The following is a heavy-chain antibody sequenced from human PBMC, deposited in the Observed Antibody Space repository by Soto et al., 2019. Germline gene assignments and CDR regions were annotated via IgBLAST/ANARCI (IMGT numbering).Heavy chain of an antibody. D-gene: IGHD3-3*01. CDR3: TRRDDFWYGYAFEN. Sequence: GGSLRLSCVGSGFTFSSNWMTWVRQAPGKGLEWVGNIRQDGSEKNYVDSVKGRFTISRDNTKNSLYLQMNSLRAEDTAVYYCTRRDDFWYGYAFENWGPGTLVTVSS. J-gene: IGHJ4*02. V-gene: IGHV3-7*02. CDR2: IRQDGSEK. CDR1: GFTFSSNW.